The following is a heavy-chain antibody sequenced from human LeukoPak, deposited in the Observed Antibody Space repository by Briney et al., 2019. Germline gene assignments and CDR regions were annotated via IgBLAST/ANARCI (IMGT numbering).Heavy chain of an antibody. V-gene: IGHV3-23*01. D-gene: IGHD2-21*01. CDR1: GFTFSSYG. Sequence: PGGSLRLSCAASGFTFSSYGMHWVRQAPGKGLEWVSGISGSGGSTYYAASVKGRFTISRDNSKNILYVEMKSLRAEDTAVYYCAKDDIPSATWGQGTLVIVSS. CDR2: ISGSGGST. J-gene: IGHJ3*01. CDR3: AKDDIPSAT.